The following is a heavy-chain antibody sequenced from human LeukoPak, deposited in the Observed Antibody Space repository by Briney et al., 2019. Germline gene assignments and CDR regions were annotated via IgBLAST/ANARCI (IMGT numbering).Heavy chain of an antibody. CDR3: ASRLGSSWGGFDY. J-gene: IGHJ4*02. CDR2: IYSGGNT. D-gene: IGHD6-13*01. CDR1: GFTVSSNY. V-gene: IGHV3-66*02. Sequence: GGSLRLSCAASGFTVSSNYMNWVRQAPGKGLEWVSVIYSGGNTYYADSVKGRFTISRDNCKNTLYLQMNSLRAEDTAVYYCASRLGSSWGGFDYWGQGTLVTVSS.